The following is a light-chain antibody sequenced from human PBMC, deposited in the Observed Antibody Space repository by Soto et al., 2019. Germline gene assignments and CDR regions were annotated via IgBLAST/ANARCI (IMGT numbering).Light chain of an antibody. Sequence: QAVVTQPPSVSGAPGQRVTISCTGSSSNIGAGYDVHWYQQLPGTAPKLLIYGNSNRPSGVPDRFSGSKSGTSASLAITGLQAEDEADYYCCSYARGSTLVFGGGTKLTVL. J-gene: IGLJ3*02. CDR1: SSNIGAGYD. CDR3: CSYARGSTLV. CDR2: GNS. V-gene: IGLV1-40*01.